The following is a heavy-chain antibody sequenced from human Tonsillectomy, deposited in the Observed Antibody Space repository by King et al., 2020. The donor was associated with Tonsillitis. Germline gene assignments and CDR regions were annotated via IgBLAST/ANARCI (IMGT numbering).Heavy chain of an antibody. D-gene: IGHD3-10*01. CDR3: VKDLSGSYAFDI. J-gene: IGHJ3*02. Sequence: QLVQSGGALVQPGGSLRLSCSAAGFIFSKSAMHWVRQAPGKVLDFVPGINDYGTTAPYTGSVKGRFTISRDYSKNALYLQMSGLRPEDTAVYYCVKDLSGSYAFDIWGQGTMVSVSS. V-gene: IGHV3-64D*08. CDR1: GFIFSKSA. CDR2: INDYGTTA.